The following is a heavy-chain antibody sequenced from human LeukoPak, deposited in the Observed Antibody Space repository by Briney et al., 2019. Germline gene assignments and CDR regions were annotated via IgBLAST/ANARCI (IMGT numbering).Heavy chain of an antibody. CDR2: INPNSGGT. CDR3: VVIDDYGDHARHY. J-gene: IGHJ4*02. Sequence: ASMKVSCKASGYTFTDFYLNWVRQASGQGLEWMGWINPNSGGTNYAQKFQGRVTMTRDTSISTAYMELSRLKFDDTAVYYCVVIDDYGDHARHYWGQGTLVTVSS. V-gene: IGHV1-2*02. D-gene: IGHD4-17*01. CDR1: GYTFTDFY.